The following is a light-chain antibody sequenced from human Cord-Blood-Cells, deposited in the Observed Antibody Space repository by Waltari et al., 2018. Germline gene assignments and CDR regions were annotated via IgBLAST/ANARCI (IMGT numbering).Light chain of an antibody. J-gene: IGLJ3*02. Sequence: QLVLTQSPSASASLGASVKLTCTLSSGHSSYAIAWHHHQPEKGPRYLMKLNSDGSHSKGDGIPDRFSGSSSGAERYLTISSLQSEDEADYYCQTWGTGIPHWVFGGGTKLTVL. CDR3: QTWGTGIPHWV. CDR2: LNSDGSH. CDR1: SGHSSYA. V-gene: IGLV4-69*01.